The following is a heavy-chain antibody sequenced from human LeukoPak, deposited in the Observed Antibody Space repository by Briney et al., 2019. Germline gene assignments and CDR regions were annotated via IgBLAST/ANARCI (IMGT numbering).Heavy chain of an antibody. CDR2: ISGSGGST. Sequence: GGSLRLSCAASGFTFSSYAMSWVRQAPGKGLGWVSGISGSGGSTHHTDSVKGRFTISRDNSKNTLYLQMNSLRAEDTAVYYCTKDRDYSDYYIDSWGQGTLVTVSS. CDR1: GFTFSSYA. D-gene: IGHD4-11*01. CDR3: TKDRDYSDYYIDS. J-gene: IGHJ4*02. V-gene: IGHV3-23*01.